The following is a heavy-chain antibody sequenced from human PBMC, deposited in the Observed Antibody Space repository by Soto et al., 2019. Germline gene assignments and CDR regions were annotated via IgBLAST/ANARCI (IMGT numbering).Heavy chain of an antibody. Sequence: GGSLRLSCAASGFTVTNNYMSWVRQAPGKGLEWVSVIYSGGSTYYADSVKGRFTISRDSSKNMLYLHMNNLRAEDTSVYYFATNSLVSGCSYLDYLGQGTLVTVSS. CDR1: GFTVTNNY. CDR2: IYSGGST. D-gene: IGHD2-8*01. CDR3: ATNSLVSGCSYLDY. V-gene: IGHV3-66*01. J-gene: IGHJ4*02.